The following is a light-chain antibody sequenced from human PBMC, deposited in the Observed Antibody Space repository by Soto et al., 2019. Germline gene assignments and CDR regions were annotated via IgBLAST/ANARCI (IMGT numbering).Light chain of an antibody. V-gene: IGKV3-15*01. Sequence: EIVMTQSPAALSVSLGERVSLTCRASQGVSSYFAWYQQKPGQAPRLLISDASTRATDIPDRFSGSGSGTNFTRTIISLQSSDLAVYYCLQYSTGPTLYTFVQGTKLEIK. CDR1: QGVSSY. J-gene: IGKJ2*01. CDR2: DAS. CDR3: LQYSTGPTLYT.